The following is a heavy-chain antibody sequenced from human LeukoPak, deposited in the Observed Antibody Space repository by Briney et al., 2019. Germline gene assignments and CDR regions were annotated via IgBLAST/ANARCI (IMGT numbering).Heavy chain of an antibody. CDR3: ARGATYVWGSYRYGGNWYFDL. V-gene: IGHV4-39*07. CDR1: GGSISSSIYY. CDR2: IYYSGST. J-gene: IGHJ2*01. Sequence: SETLSLTCTVSGGSISSSIYYWGWIRQPPGKGLEWIGSIYYSGSTYYNPSLKSRVTISVDTSKNQFSLKLSSVTAADTAVYYCARGATYVWGSYRYGGNWYFDLWGRGTLVTVSS. D-gene: IGHD3-16*02.